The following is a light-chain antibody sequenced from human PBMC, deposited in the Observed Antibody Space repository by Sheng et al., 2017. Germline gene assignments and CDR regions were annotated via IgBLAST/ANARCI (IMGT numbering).Light chain of an antibody. J-gene: IGKJ4*01. Sequence: DIQMTQSPSTLSAFVGDRVTITCRASQSISSWLAWYQQKPGKAPNLLIYKASSLKSGVPSRFSGSGSGTEFTLTISSLQPDDFATYYCQQYNSYPLTFGRRDRRWRSN. CDR3: QQYNSYPLT. CDR1: QSISSW. CDR2: KAS. V-gene: IGKV1-5*03.